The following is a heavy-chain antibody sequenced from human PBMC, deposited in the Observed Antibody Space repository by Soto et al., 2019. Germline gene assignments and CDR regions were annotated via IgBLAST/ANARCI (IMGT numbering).Heavy chain of an antibody. J-gene: IGHJ4*02. CDR3: AKFRGQVYAEYHFDS. D-gene: IGHD3-10*01. Sequence: EVQLLESGGGLVQPGGSLRLSCAASGFTFRSYAMSWVRQAPGKGLEWVSSVSGSGGTIIYADSVKGRFTISRDNSKTTVYLQMNSLRAEDTAVYYCAKFRGQVYAEYHFDSWGQGTLVTVSS. V-gene: IGHV3-23*01. CDR2: VSGSGGTI. CDR1: GFTFRSYA.